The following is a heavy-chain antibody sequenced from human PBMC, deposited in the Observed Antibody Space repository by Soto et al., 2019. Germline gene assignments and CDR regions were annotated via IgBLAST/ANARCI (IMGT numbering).Heavy chain of an antibody. CDR2: ISGSGSTI. J-gene: IGHJ6*02. CDR3: ARGGALWFGELFHYYGMDV. CDR1: GFTFSSYA. V-gene: IGHV3-21*01. Sequence: SLRLSCAASGFTFSSYAVSWVRQAPGKGPEWISSISGSGSTIYYADSVKGRFTISRDNAKNSLYLQMNSLRAEDTAVYYCARGGALWFGELFHYYGMDVWGQGTTVTVSS. D-gene: IGHD3-10*01.